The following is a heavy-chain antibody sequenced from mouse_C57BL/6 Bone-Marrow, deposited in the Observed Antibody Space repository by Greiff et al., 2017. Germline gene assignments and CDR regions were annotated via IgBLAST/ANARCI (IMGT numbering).Heavy chain of an antibody. CDR3: ARRAIYYDYVGFAY. CDR2: TYWDDDK. D-gene: IGHD2-4*01. J-gene: IGHJ3*01. Sequence: ESGPGLLQSSQTLSLTCSFSGFSLSTSGMGVSWIRQPSGKGLEWLAHTYWDDDKHYHPFLKSRLTISKDTSRNQVFLKITRVDTADTATYYCARRAIYYDYVGFAYWGQGTLVTVSA. CDR1: GFSLSTSGMG. V-gene: IGHV8-12*01.